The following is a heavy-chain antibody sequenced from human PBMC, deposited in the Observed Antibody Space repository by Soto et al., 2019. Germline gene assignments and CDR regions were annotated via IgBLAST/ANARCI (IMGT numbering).Heavy chain of an antibody. D-gene: IGHD7-27*01. V-gene: IGHV3-33*01. CDR2: IWYDGSNK. J-gene: IGHJ6*03. CDR3: AIANFLPTYYYYMDV. CDR1: GFTFSSYG. Sequence: PGGSLRLSCAASGFTFSSYGMHWVRQAPGKGLEWVAVIWYDGSNKYYADSVKGRFTISRDNSKNTLYLQMNSLRAEDTAVYYCAIANFLPTYYYYMDVWGKGTTVTVSS.